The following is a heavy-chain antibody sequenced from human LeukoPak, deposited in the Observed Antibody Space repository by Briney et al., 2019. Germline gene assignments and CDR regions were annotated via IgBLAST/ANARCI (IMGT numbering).Heavy chain of an antibody. CDR3: ARGGMATIRNAFDI. CDR1: GDTVSSNIAA. D-gene: IGHD5-24*01. CDR2: TYYRSKWNN. V-gene: IGHV6-1*01. J-gene: IGHJ3*02. Sequence: SQTLSLTCAISGDTVSSNIAAWNWIRQSPSRGLEWLGRTYYRSKWNNDYAVSVKSRISINPDTSKNQFSLQLNSVTPEDTAVYYCARGGMATIRNAFDIWGQGTMVTVSS.